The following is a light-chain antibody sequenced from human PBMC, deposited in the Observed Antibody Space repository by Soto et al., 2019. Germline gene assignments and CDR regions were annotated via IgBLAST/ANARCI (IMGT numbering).Light chain of an antibody. CDR1: QSVSSY. CDR3: QQRSNWPPIT. J-gene: IGKJ5*01. Sequence: PGERATLSCRASQSVSSYLAWYQQKPGQAPRLLIYDASNRATGIPARFSGSGSGTDFTLTISSLEPEDFAVYYCQQRSNWPPITFGQGTRLDIK. V-gene: IGKV3-11*01. CDR2: DAS.